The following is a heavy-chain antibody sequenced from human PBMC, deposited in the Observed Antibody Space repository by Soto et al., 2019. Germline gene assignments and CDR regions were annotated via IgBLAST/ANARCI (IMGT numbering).Heavy chain of an antibody. V-gene: IGHV5-10-1*01. Sequence: SFTSYWISWVRQMPGKGLEWMGRIDPSDSYTNYSPSFQGHVTISADKSISTAYLQWSSLKASDTAMYYCARHGVVGATSGSYYYYGMDVWGQGTTVTVSS. CDR3: ARHGVVGATSGSYYYYGMDV. J-gene: IGHJ6*02. D-gene: IGHD1-26*01. CDR2: IDPSDSYT. CDR1: SFTSYW.